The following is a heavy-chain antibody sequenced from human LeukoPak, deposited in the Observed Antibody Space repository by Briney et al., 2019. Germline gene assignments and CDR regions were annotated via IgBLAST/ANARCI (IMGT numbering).Heavy chain of an antibody. CDR2: IYYTGST. D-gene: IGHD6-19*01. CDR1: GGSISSYY. Sequence: SETLSLTCTVSGGSISSYYWSWIRQPPGKGLEWIGYIYYTGSTNYNPSLKSRVTISVDTSKNQFSLKLSSVTAADTAVYYCARRGYSSGWYWFDPWGQGTLVTVSS. V-gene: IGHV4-59*01. J-gene: IGHJ5*02. CDR3: ARRGYSSGWYWFDP.